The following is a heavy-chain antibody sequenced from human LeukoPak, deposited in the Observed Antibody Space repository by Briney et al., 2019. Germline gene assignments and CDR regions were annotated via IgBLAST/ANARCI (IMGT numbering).Heavy chain of an antibody. CDR1: GFTFSSYG. Sequence: PGGSLRLSCAASGFTFSSYGMSWVRQAPGKGLEWVSAISGSGGSTYYADSVRGRFTISRDNSKNTLYLQMNSLRAEGAAIYYCARVLYYYASVSYNYYMDVWGKGTTVTISS. D-gene: IGHD3-10*01. J-gene: IGHJ6*03. CDR2: ISGSGGST. V-gene: IGHV3-23*01. CDR3: ARVLYYYASVSYNYYMDV.